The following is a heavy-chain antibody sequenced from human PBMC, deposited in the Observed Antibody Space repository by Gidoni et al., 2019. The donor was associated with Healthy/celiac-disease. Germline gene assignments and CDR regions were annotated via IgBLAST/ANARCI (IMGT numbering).Heavy chain of an antibody. Sequence: EVQLVESGGGLVKPGGSLSPSCAASVFTFSSYSMNWVRQAPGKGLGWVSSISSSSSYIYYADSVKGRFTISRDNAKNSLYLQMNSLRAEDTAVYYCARNYYDSSGYSYTDYWGQGTLVTVSS. J-gene: IGHJ4*02. CDR3: ARNYYDSSGYSYTDY. CDR1: VFTFSSYS. V-gene: IGHV3-21*01. CDR2: ISSSSSYI. D-gene: IGHD3-22*01.